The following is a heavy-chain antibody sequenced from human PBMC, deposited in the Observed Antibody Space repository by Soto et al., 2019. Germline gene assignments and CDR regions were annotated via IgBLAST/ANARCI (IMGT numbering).Heavy chain of an antibody. J-gene: IGHJ4*02. CDR1: GFTFSNNG. V-gene: IGHV3-30*18. CDR3: AKDLSVATSPDY. CDR2: ITSDGSKK. Sequence: QVQLVESGGGVVQPGRSLRLSCAVSGFTFSNNGMHWVRQAPGKGLEWVAGITSDGSKKYYGDSVKGRFTISRDNSKNTLSLQMDSLRVEDTAMYYCAKDLSVATSPDYWGQGTLVTVSS. D-gene: IGHD5-12*01.